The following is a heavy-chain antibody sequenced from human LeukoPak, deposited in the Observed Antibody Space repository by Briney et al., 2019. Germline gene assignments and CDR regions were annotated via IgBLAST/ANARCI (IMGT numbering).Heavy chain of an antibody. J-gene: IGHJ6*02. CDR2: ISTSGSTI. Sequence: PGGSLRLSCAASGFTFSSFSMNWVRQAPGKGLEWVSFISTSGSTIYYADSVKGRFTISRDNSKNTLYLQMNSLRAEDTAVYYCARDRVRIQLWSRDHYYYYGMDVWGQGTTVTVSS. V-gene: IGHV3-48*01. D-gene: IGHD5-18*01. CDR1: GFTFSSFS. CDR3: ARDRVRIQLWSRDHYYYYGMDV.